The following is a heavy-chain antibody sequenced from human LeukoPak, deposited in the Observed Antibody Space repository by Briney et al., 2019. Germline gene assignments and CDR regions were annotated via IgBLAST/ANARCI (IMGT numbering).Heavy chain of an antibody. J-gene: IGHJ4*02. CDR3: ARDRSGYSEYYFEY. V-gene: IGHV4-4*07. CDR2: IYPSWNT. Sequence: SETLSLTCTVSVRSTNTYCWSCIRQPAEKGLEGIGRIYPSWNTYYNPSLKSRITISIDKSKNQFSLRLTSVTAADTAVYYCARDRSGYSEYYFEYWGQGSLVTVSS. D-gene: IGHD5-12*01. CDR1: VRSTNTYC.